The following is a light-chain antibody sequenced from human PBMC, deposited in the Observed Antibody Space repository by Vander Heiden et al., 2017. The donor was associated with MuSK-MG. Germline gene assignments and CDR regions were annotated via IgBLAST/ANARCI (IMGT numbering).Light chain of an antibody. V-gene: IGLV1-44*01. CDR1: SSNIGSNA. CDR2: SNN. Sequence: QSVLPQPPSASGTPGQRVTISGSGSSSNIGSNAVHWNQQLPGTAPKLLIYSNNQRPSGVPDRFSGSKSGTSASLAISGLQSEDEADYYCAAGDDSLNGPVFGGGTKLTVL. CDR3: AAGDDSLNGPV. J-gene: IGLJ2*01.